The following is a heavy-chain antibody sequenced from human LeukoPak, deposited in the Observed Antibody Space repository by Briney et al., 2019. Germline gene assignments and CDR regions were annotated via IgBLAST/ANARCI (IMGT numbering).Heavy chain of an antibody. J-gene: IGHJ3*02. Sequence: PGGSLRLSCAASGFTFGDFAMHWVRQAPGKGLEWVALISFDGSNKYYADSVKGRFTISRDNSKNTLSLQMNSLRAEDTAVYYCATAWGGYCSGGSCYIDAFDIWGQGTMVTVPS. CDR2: ISFDGSNK. V-gene: IGHV3-30-3*01. CDR3: ATAWGGYCSGGSCYIDAFDI. D-gene: IGHD2-15*01. CDR1: GFTFGDFA.